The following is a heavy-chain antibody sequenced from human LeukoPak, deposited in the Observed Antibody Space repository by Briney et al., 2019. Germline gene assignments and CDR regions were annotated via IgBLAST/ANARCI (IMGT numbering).Heavy chain of an antibody. CDR2: IVVGSGNT. CDR1: GFTFTSSA. CDR3: AAEAAYYYDSRDAFDV. D-gene: IGHD3-22*01. J-gene: IGHJ3*01. V-gene: IGHV1-58*01. Sequence: SVKLSCKASGFTFTSSAVQWVRQARGQRLEWIGWIVVGSGNTNYAQKFQERVTITRDMSTSLVYMELSSLRSEDTVVYYCAAEAAYYYDSRDAFDVWGQGTMVTVSS.